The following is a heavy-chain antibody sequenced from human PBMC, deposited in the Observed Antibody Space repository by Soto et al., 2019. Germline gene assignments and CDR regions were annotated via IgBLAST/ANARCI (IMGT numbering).Heavy chain of an antibody. D-gene: IGHD2-15*01. Sequence: AQLSESGGGLVRPGGSLRVSCAASGFGFGSYAMAWIRQAPGKGLEWVSSISGSGLVTYYADSVRGRFAVSRDNSRNHLFLHINNLRAEDTAVYYCARTRGTHCSGGSCYYFDIWGRGTLVSV. CDR2: ISGSGLVT. CDR3: ARTRGTHCSGGSCYYFDI. V-gene: IGHV3-23*01. CDR1: GFGFGSYA. J-gene: IGHJ4*02.